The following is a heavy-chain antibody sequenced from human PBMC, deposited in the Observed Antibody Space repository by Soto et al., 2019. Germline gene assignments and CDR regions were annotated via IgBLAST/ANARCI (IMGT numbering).Heavy chain of an antibody. CDR1: GFTFSSYA. D-gene: IGHD3-9*01. CDR3: AKSALNFDWLLLVYFDY. CDR2: ISGSGGRT. V-gene: IGHV3-23*01. J-gene: IGHJ4*02. Sequence: EVQLLESGGVLVQPGGSLRLSCAASGFTFSSYAMSWVRQAPGKGLAWVSAISGSGGRTYYADSVKGRFTISRDNSKNTLYLQMNSLRAEDTAVYYCAKSALNFDWLLLVYFDYWGQGTLVTVSS.